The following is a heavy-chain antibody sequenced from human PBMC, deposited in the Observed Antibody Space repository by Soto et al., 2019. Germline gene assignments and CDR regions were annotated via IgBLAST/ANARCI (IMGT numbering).Heavy chain of an antibody. D-gene: IGHD3-16*01. V-gene: IGHV4-34*01. CDR2: INHSGST. J-gene: IGHJ6*03. Sequence: QVQLQQWGAGLLKPSETLSLTCAVYGGSFSGYYWSWIRQPPGKGLEWIGEINHSGSTNYNPSLKSRVTISVDTSKNQFSLKLSSVTAADTAVYYCARGTGRVRSYYYMDVWGKGTTVTVSS. CDR3: ARGTGRVRSYYYMDV. CDR1: GGSFSGYY.